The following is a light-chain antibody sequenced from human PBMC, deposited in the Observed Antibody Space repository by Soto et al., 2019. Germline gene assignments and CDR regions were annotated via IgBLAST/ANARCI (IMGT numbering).Light chain of an antibody. Sequence: DIQMTQSPSSPSASVGDRVTITCRASQNIRSYLNWYQQRIGKAPKVLIYAASSLQSGVPSRFSGSGSGTDFTLTISSLQPEDFATYYCQQSSSSPRTFGQGTKVDIK. V-gene: IGKV1-39*01. J-gene: IGKJ1*01. CDR1: QNIRSY. CDR2: AAS. CDR3: QQSSSSPRT.